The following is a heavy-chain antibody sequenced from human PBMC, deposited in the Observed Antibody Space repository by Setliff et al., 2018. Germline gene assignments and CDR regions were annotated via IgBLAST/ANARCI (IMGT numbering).Heavy chain of an antibody. CDR1: GGSISSYF. D-gene: IGHD6-19*01. CDR2: IYTNRTT. Sequence: SETLSLTCTVSGGSISSYFWTWVRQPAGKGLEWIGRIYTNRTTNYNPSLKSRVTMSIDTSKNQFSLKLNSVTAADMAVYYCAREQWLDPPGYYYMDVWAKGTTVTVSS. V-gene: IGHV4-4*07. CDR3: AREQWLDPPGYYYMDV. J-gene: IGHJ6*03.